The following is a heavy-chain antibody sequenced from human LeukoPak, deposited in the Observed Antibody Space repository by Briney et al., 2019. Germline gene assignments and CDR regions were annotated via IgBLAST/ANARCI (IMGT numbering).Heavy chain of an antibody. CDR3: ARDRPITSYFDY. Sequence: SETLSLTCTVSDGSISSYYWSWIRQPPGKGLEWIGYIYYSGSTNYNPSLKSRVTMSVDTSKNQFSLNLSSVTAADTAVYYCARDRPITSYFDYWGQGTLVTVSS. J-gene: IGHJ4*02. CDR2: IYYSGST. V-gene: IGHV4-59*12. CDR1: DGSISSYY. D-gene: IGHD3-16*01.